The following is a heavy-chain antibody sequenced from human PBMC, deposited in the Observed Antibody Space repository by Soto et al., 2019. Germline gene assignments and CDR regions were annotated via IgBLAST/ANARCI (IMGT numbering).Heavy chain of an antibody. J-gene: IGHJ4*02. CDR3: EKIAHGSGGIIDY. CDR2: ITGGGDST. V-gene: IGHV3-23*01. D-gene: IGHD3-10*01. Sequence: GGSLRLSCAASGFTFSSYAMSWVRQAPGKGLEWVSAITGGGDSTWYADSVKGRFTISRDNSKTTLYLQMNSLRAEDTALYYCEKIAHGSGGIIDYWGQGTLVTVSS. CDR1: GFTFSSYA.